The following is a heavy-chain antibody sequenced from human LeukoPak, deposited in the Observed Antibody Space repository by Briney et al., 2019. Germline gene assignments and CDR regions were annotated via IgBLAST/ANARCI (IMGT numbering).Heavy chain of an antibody. Sequence: PGGSLRLSCAASGFSFSSYSMNWVRQAPGKGLEWVSYISSGSSTIYYADSVKGRFTISRDNAKNSLYLQMNSLRDEDTAVYYCARGDSSGYLLFNWFDPWGQGTLVTVSS. V-gene: IGHV3-48*02. CDR3: ARGDSSGYLLFNWFDP. D-gene: IGHD3-22*01. CDR2: ISSGSSTI. J-gene: IGHJ5*02. CDR1: GFSFSSYS.